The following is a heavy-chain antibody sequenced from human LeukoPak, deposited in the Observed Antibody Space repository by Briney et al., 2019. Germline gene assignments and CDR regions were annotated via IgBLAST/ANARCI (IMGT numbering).Heavy chain of an antibody. J-gene: IGHJ4*02. Sequence: GGSLRLSCGASGFTFSNYEMNWVRQAPGKGLEWVSYISFSGSTMSYADSVKGRFTISRDNAKKSLYLQMNSLRAEDTAVYYCARGVPIDYWGQGTLVTVSS. V-gene: IGHV3-48*03. CDR2: ISFSGSTM. D-gene: IGHD1-1*01. CDR1: GFTFSNYE. CDR3: ARGVPIDY.